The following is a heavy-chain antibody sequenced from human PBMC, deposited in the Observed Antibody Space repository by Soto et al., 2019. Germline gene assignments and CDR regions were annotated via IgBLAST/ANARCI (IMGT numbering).Heavy chain of an antibody. V-gene: IGHV2-26*01. CDR1: GFSLSNARMG. D-gene: IGHD6-19*01. J-gene: IGHJ4*02. CDR2: IFSNDEK. CDR3: ARIWAVAGIVYFDY. Sequence: QVTLKESGPVLVKPTETLTLTCTVSGFSLSNARMGVSWIRQPPGKALEWLAHIFSNDEKSYSTSLKSRLTISKDPSKSLVVLTMTNMDPVDTATYYCARIWAVAGIVYFDYLGQGTLVTVSS.